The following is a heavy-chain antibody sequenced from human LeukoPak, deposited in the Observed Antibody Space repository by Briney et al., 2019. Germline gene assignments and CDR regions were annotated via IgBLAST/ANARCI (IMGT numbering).Heavy chain of an antibody. V-gene: IGHV4-59*08. CDR1: GGSISSYY. J-gene: IGHJ5*02. D-gene: IGHD6-25*01. Sequence: SETPSLTCTVSGGSISSYYWSWIRQPPGKGLEWIGYIYYSGSTNYNPSLKSRVTISVDTSKNQFSLKLSSVTAADTAVYYCARVGGYGIPSRFDPWGQGTLVTVSS. CDR2: IYYSGST. CDR3: ARVGGYGIPSRFDP.